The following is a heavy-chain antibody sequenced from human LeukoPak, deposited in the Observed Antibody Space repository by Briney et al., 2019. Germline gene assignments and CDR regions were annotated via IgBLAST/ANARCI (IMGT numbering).Heavy chain of an antibody. Sequence: SGTLSLTCAVSGGSISSGGFSWSWIRQPPGKGLEWIGYISYSGNTYYNPSLKSRVTISVDTSKNQFSLRLSSVTAADTAVYYCARGERYDFHFDYWGQGTLVTVSS. J-gene: IGHJ4*02. V-gene: IGHV4-30-4*07. CDR1: GGSISSGGFS. CDR2: ISYSGNT. CDR3: ARGERYDFHFDY. D-gene: IGHD3-3*01.